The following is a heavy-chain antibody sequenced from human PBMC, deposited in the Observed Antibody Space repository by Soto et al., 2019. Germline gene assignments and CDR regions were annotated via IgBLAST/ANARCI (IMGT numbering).Heavy chain of an antibody. V-gene: IGHV4-31*04. Sequence: QVRLQESGPGLVRPSETLSLTCTASGVSISSAGYYWSWIRHHPGKGLEWIGTTFYSASTYYNPSLKSATSISVDTSKNQFSLDLSSVTAADTAVYYCAGPSMLRGVIAFDQWGPGIHVTVSS. J-gene: IGHJ4*02. D-gene: IGHD3-10*01. CDR3: AGPSMLRGVIAFDQ. CDR2: TFYSAST. CDR1: GVSISSAGYY.